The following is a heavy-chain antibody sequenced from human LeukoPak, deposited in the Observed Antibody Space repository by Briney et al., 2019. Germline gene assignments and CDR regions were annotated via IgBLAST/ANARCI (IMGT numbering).Heavy chain of an antibody. D-gene: IGHD3-10*01. Sequence: ASVKVSCKASGYTFTDYFIHWVRQAPGQGLEWMGIISPNGGTTNYAQKFQDRVTMTRDTSTSTVYMELSSLRSEDTAVYYCARGGGTMVRGVIKTTYYYYGMDVWGQGTTVTVSS. CDR2: ISPNGGTT. CDR1: GYTFTDYF. J-gene: IGHJ6*02. CDR3: ARGGGTMVRGVIKTTYYYYGMDV. V-gene: IGHV1-46*01.